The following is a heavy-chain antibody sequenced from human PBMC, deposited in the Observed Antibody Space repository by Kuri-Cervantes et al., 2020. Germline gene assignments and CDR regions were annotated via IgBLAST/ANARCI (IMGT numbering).Heavy chain of an antibody. CDR1: GGSISSGDYY. CDR2: INHRGST. J-gene: IGHJ3*02. V-gene: IGHV4-61*08. Sequence: GSLRLSCTVSGGSISSGDYYWSWIRQPPGKGLEWIGEINHRGSTNYNPSLESRVTISVDTSNNQLSQNQLSLKLNSVTAADTAVYYCARDHYDILTGYYEAIWGQGTMVTVSS. CDR3: ARDHYDILTGYYEAI. D-gene: IGHD3-9*01.